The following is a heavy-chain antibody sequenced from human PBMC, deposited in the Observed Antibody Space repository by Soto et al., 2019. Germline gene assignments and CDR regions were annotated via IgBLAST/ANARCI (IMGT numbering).Heavy chain of an antibody. D-gene: IGHD6-25*01. J-gene: IGHJ4*02. V-gene: IGHV1-8*01. Sequence: ASVKVSCKASGYTFTTYDISWVRQATGQGLEWMGWMNPYSGNTGYAQKFQGRVTVTRNTSISTVYMELSGLRPDDTAVYYCARRKERSGPHYFDYWGQGSQVTSPQ. CDR2: MNPYSGNT. CDR1: GYTFTTYD. CDR3: ARRKERSGPHYFDY.